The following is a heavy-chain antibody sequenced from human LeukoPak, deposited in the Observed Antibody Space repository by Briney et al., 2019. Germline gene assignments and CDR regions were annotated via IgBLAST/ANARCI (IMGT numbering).Heavy chain of an antibody. V-gene: IGHV3-23*01. Sequence: GGSLRLSCAASGFTFSSYGMSWVRQAPGKGLEWVSAISGSGGSTYYADSVKGRFTISRDNSKNTLYLQMNSLRAEDTAVYYCAKSWFGELLADAFDIWGQGTMVTVSS. D-gene: IGHD3-10*01. J-gene: IGHJ3*02. CDR1: GFTFSSYG. CDR3: AKSWFGELLADAFDI. CDR2: ISGSGGST.